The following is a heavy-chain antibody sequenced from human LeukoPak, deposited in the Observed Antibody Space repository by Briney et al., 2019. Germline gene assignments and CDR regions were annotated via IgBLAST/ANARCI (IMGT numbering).Heavy chain of an antibody. CDR2: INPSGGST. CDR3: ARGSHDYVYAFDI. J-gene: IGHJ3*02. D-gene: IGHD4-17*01. Sequence: ASVKVPCKASGYTFTSYYMHWVRQAPGQGLEWMGIINPSGGSTSYARKFQGRVTMTRDTSTSAVYMELSSLRSEDTAVYYCARGSHDYVYAFDIWGQGTMVTVSS. V-gene: IGHV1-46*01. CDR1: GYTFTSYY.